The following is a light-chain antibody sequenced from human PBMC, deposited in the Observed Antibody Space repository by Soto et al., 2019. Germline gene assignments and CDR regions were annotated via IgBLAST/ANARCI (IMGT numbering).Light chain of an antibody. V-gene: IGKV3-15*01. CDR3: QQYSNWPPYT. Sequence: EIVMTQSPPTLSVSPGEGATLSCRASQSVSSDLAWYQQKPGQAPRLLIYGVSTSATGIPARFSGSGSGTEFTLTISSLQSEDFAVYYCQQYSNWPPYTFGQGTRLEIK. CDR2: GVS. J-gene: IGKJ2*01. CDR1: QSVSSD.